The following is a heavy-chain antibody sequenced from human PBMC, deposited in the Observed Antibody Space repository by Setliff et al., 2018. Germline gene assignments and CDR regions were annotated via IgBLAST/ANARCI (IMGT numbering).Heavy chain of an antibody. Sequence: GGSLRLSCAASGFTFSSYWMHWVRQAPGRGLVWVSRINSDGSTTNYADSVKGRFTISRDNAKNTLYLQMNSLRVEDTAVYYCARVHYETSTYSPTLFDHWGQGALVTVSS. CDR1: GFTFSSYW. CDR2: INSDGSTT. J-gene: IGHJ4*02. V-gene: IGHV3-74*01. D-gene: IGHD3-22*01. CDR3: ARVHYETSTYSPTLFDH.